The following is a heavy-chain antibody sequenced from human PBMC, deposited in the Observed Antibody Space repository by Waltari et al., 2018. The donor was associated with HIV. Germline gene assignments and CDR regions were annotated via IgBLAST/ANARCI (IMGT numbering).Heavy chain of an antibody. Sequence: QVQLQQWGAGLLKPSETLSLTCAIYGGSFDDYYWAWIRQTPEKGLEWLGDINNIRTPTYNPSLKSRVTVSIDTSKNQFSLNLRSVTAADTAVYYCARTYKRITLFEIIRELSWFDPWGQGTLVTVSS. CDR3: ARTYKRITLFEIIRELSWFDP. D-gene: IGHD1-7*01. V-gene: IGHV4-34*01. CDR2: INNIRTP. CDR1: GGSFDDYY. J-gene: IGHJ5*02.